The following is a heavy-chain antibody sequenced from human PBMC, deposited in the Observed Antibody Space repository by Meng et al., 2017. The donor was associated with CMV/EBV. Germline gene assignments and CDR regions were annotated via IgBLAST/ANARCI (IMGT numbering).Heavy chain of an antibody. CDR2: IYYSGST. J-gene: IGHJ4*02. D-gene: IGHD1-14*01. V-gene: IGHV4-30-4*08. CDR1: GGSISSGDSY. CDR3: ARVMGPNRTPYYFDY. Sequence: ELGQGVANPSQTRSPTFTVSGGSISSGDSYWSWIRQPPGKGLEWIGYIYYSGSTYYNPSLKSRVTISVDTSKNQFSLKLSSVTAADTAVYYCARVMGPNRTPYYFDYWGQGTLVTVSS.